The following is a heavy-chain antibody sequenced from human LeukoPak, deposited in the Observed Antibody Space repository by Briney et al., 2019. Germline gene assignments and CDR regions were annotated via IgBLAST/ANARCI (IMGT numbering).Heavy chain of an antibody. CDR2: ITWNSGSI. CDR3: AKDINYDSSGYYRD. Sequence: LSLTCTVSGGSISSSYWSWVRQAPGKGLEWVSGITWNSGSIAYADSVKGRFTISRDNAKNSLYLQMNSLRAEDTALYYCAKDINYDSSGYYRDWGQGTLVTVSS. CDR1: GGSISSSY. J-gene: IGHJ4*02. V-gene: IGHV3-9*01. D-gene: IGHD3-22*01.